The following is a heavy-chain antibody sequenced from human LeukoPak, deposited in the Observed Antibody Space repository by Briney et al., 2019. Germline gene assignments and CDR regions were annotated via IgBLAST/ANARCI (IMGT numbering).Heavy chain of an antibody. D-gene: IGHD3-22*01. CDR1: GGSLSSGGYY. J-gene: IGHJ3*02. V-gene: IGHV4-31*03. Sequence: PSQTLSLTCTVSGGSLSSGGYYWSWLRQHPGTGLEWIGYIYYSGSTYYNPSLKSRVTISVDTSKNQFSLKLSSVTAADTAVYYCAREDYYDSSGYFPLGAFDIWGQGTMVTVSS. CDR3: AREDYYDSSGYFPLGAFDI. CDR2: IYYSGST.